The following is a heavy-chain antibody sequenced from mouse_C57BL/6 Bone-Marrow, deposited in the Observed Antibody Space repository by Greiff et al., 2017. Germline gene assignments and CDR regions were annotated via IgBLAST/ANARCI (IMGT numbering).Heavy chain of an antibody. Sequence: EVQLKESGGGLVKPGGSLKLSCAASGFTFSSYAMSWVRQTPEKRLEWVATISDGGSYTYYPDNVKGRFTISRDNAKNHLYLQMSHLKSEDTAMYYCARAGSSEAWFAYWGQGTLVTVSA. CDR3: ARAGSSEAWFAY. V-gene: IGHV5-4*01. J-gene: IGHJ3*01. CDR1: GFTFSSYA. CDR2: ISDGGSYT. D-gene: IGHD1-1*01.